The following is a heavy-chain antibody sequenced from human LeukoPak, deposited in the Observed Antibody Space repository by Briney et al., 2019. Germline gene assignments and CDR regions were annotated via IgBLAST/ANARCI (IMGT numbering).Heavy chain of an antibody. CDR1: GYTLTELS. CDR2: FDPEDGEA. V-gene: IGHV1-24*01. D-gene: IGHD3-22*01. J-gene: IGHJ4*02. Sequence: ASVKVSCKVSGYTLTELSMHWVRQAPGKGLEWMGGFDPEDGEAIYAQKFQGRVTMTEDTSTDTAYMELSSLRSEDTAVYCCATRPPSSGRTSYCFDYWGQGTLVTVSS. CDR3: ATRPPSSGRTSYCFDY.